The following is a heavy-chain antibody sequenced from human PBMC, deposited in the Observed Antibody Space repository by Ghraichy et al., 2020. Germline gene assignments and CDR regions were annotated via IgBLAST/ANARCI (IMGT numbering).Heavy chain of an antibody. J-gene: IGHJ5*02. Sequence: GGSLRLSCAASGFTFSSYSMNWVRQAPGKGLEWVSYISSSSSTIYYADSVKGRFTISRDNAKNSLYLQMNSLRDEDTAVYYCARGSIVATIGGWFDPWGQGTLVTVSS. CDR3: ARGSIVATIGGWFDP. V-gene: IGHV3-48*02. CDR2: ISSSSSTI. D-gene: IGHD5-12*01. CDR1: GFTFSSYS.